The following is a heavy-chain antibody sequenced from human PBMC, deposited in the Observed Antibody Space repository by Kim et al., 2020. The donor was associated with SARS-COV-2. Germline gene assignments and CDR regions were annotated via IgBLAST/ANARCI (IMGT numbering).Heavy chain of an antibody. V-gene: IGHV3-30-3*01. CDR3: ARTKGAGYYYGMDA. CDR1: GFTFSSYA. J-gene: IGHJ6*02. D-gene: IGHD2-8*01. CDR2: ISYDGSNK. Sequence: GGSLRLSCAASGFTFSSYAMHWVRQAPGKGLEWVAVISYDGSNKYYADSVKGRFTISRDNSKNTLYLQMNSLRAEDTAVYYCARTKGAGYYYGMDAWGQGTTVTVSS.